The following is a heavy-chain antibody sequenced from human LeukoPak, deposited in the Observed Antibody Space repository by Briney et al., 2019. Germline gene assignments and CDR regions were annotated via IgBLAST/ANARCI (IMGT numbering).Heavy chain of an antibody. J-gene: IGHJ4*02. CDR1: GYTFTSYG. CDR3: ARGRYCTNGVCYTSDY. D-gene: IGHD2-8*01. CDR2: ISAYNGNT. V-gene: IGHV1-18*01. Sequence: ASVKVSCKASGYTFTSYGISWVRQAPGQGLEWVGWISAYNGNTNYAQKLQGRVTMTTDTSTSTAYMELRSLRSDDTAVYYCARGRYCTNGVCYTSDYWGQGTLVTVSS.